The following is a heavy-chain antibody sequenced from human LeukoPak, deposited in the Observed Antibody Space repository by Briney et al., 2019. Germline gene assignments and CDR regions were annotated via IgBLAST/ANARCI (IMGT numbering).Heavy chain of an antibody. Sequence: SGTLSLTCTVSGGSISSYYWSWIRQPPGKGLEYIGYIYYGGTSNNNPSLKSRVTISVDTSKNQFSLKLNSVTAADTAVYYCARGHDILTGHDSWGQGTLVTVSS. CDR2: IYYGGTS. V-gene: IGHV4-59*08. CDR3: ARGHDILTGHDS. CDR1: GGSISSYY. J-gene: IGHJ4*02. D-gene: IGHD3-9*01.